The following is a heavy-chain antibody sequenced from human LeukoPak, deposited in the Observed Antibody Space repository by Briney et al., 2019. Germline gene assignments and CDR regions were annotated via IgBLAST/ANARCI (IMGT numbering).Heavy chain of an antibody. J-gene: IGHJ6*02. V-gene: IGHV3-23*01. D-gene: IGHD6-13*01. CDR2: ISGIGGST. CDR3: AKGLGYSSSWPYYYYYGMDV. CDR1: GFTFSSYA. Sequence: GGSLRLSCAASGFTFSSYAMSWVRQAPGKGLEWVSAISGIGGSTYYADSVKGRFTISRDNSKNTLYLQMNSLRAEDTAVYYCAKGLGYSSSWPYYYYYGMDVWGQGTTVTVSS.